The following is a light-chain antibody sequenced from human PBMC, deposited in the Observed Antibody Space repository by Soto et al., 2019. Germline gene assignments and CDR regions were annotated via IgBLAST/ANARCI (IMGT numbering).Light chain of an antibody. CDR3: QQYKSYSLT. V-gene: IGKV1-5*03. J-gene: IGKJ4*01. CDR2: KAS. CDR1: QSINTW. Sequence: DIQMTQSPSTLSASVGDRVTITCRASQSINTWLAWYQQKSGKAPKLLIQKASSLENGVPPRFSGSGSGTEFTLTISSLQTDDFATYYCQQYKSYSLTFGGGTKVDIK.